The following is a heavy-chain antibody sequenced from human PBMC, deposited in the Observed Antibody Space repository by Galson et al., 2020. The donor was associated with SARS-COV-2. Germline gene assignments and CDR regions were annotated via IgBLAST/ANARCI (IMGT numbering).Heavy chain of an antibody. V-gene: IGHV4-59*01. CDR3: ARESYDSSGYYLAYFDY. CDR2: IYYSGST. Sequence: SETLSLTCTVSGLSISSYYWSWTRQPPGKGLEWIGHIYYSGSTNYNPSLKSRVTISVDTSKNQFSLKLSSVTAEDTAVYYCARESYDSSGYYLAYFDYWGQGPLVTVSS. J-gene: IGHJ4*02. CDR1: GLSISSYY. D-gene: IGHD3-22*01.